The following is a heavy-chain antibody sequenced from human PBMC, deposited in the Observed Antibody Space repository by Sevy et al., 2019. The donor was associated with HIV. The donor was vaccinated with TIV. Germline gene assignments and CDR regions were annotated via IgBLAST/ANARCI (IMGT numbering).Heavy chain of an antibody. Sequence: GGSLRLSCAASGFTVSSNYRIWVRQAPGKGLEWVSLIYSEGTKNYADSVKGRFTISRDNSKNTLYLQMNSLRAEDTAVYYCAIGSVSLVIAKDAFHIWGQGTMVTVSS. CDR2: IYSEGTK. V-gene: IGHV3-53*01. D-gene: IGHD2-21*01. CDR1: GFTVSSNY. CDR3: AIGSVSLVIAKDAFHI. J-gene: IGHJ3*02.